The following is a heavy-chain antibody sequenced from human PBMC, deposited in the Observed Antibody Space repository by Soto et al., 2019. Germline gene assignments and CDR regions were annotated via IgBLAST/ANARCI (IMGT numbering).Heavy chain of an antibody. CDR3: ARPPSGLYCDWSPSDAFDI. V-gene: IGHV1-2*06. D-gene: IGHD3-9*01. Sequence: GASVKVSCKASGYIFTDYYMHWVRQAPGQELGWMGRINPNSGGTNYAQKFQGRVTMTGDTSMSTAYMELSSLRSEDTAVYYCARPPSGLYCDWSPSDAFDIWGQGTMVTVSS. CDR1: GYIFTDYY. J-gene: IGHJ3*02. CDR2: INPNSGGT.